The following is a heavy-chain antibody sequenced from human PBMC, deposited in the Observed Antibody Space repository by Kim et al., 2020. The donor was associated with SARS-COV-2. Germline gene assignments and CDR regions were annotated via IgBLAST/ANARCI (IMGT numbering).Heavy chain of an antibody. V-gene: IGHV3-30*18. Sequence: GGSLRLSCAASGFTFSSYGMHWVRQAPGKGLEWVAVISYDGSNKYYADSVKGRFTISRDNSKNTLYLQMNSLRAEDTAVYYCAKQVGIFDYGDTYYFDYWGQGALVTVSS. D-gene: IGHD4-17*01. CDR2: ISYDGSNK. CDR1: GFTFSSYG. CDR3: AKQVGIFDYGDTYYFDY. J-gene: IGHJ4*02.